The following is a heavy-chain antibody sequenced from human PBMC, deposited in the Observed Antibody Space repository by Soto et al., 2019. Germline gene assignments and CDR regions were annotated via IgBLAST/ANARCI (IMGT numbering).Heavy chain of an antibody. J-gene: IGHJ4*02. Sequence: KVYWQRSCYAKTRYVIVRVLQNTEQGFEWMGWISAYNGNTNYAQKLQGRVTMTTDTTTSTAYMELRSLRSDDTAVYYCASGHHWRSTSCYQFSLHYWGTGILVS. CDR1: CYAKTRYV. CDR2: ISAYNGNT. CDR3: ASGHHWRSTSCYQFSLHY. V-gene: IGHV1-18*01. D-gene: IGHD2-2*01.